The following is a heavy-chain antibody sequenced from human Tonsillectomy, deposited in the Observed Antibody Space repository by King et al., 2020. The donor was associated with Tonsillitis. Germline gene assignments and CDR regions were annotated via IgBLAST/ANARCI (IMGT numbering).Heavy chain of an antibody. CDR1: GFTFSSYA. D-gene: IGHD1-26*01. CDR2: ISYGGTHK. Sequence: VQLVESGGGVVQPGRSLRLYCAASGFTFSSYAMHWVRQAPGKGLEWVAVISYGGTHKYYADSVKGRFTISRDNSKNTLYLQMNSLRAEDTAVYYCARDFGGTYHLYYFEYWCQGTVVTVPS. J-gene: IGHJ4*02. V-gene: IGHV3-30-3*01. CDR3: ARDFGGTYHLYYFEY.